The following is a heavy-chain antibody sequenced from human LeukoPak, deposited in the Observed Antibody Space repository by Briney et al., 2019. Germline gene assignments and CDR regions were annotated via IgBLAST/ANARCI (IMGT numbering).Heavy chain of an antibody. Sequence: SETLSLTCTVSGGSISSSSYYWGWIRQPPGKGLEWIGSIYYSGSTYYNPSLKSRVTISVDTSKNQFSLKLSSVTAADTAVYYCARGQKVVVAAHFDYWGQGTLVTVSS. CDR3: ARGQKVVVAAHFDY. J-gene: IGHJ4*02. V-gene: IGHV4-39*07. CDR2: IYYSGST. D-gene: IGHD2-15*01. CDR1: GGSISSSSYY.